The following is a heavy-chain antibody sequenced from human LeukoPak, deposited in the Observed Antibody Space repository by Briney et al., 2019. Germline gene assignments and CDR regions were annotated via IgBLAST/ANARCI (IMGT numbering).Heavy chain of an antibody. Sequence: SETLPLTCTVSGGSISSYYWSWIRQPPGKGLEWIGYIYYSGSTNYNPSLKSRVTISVDTSKNQFSLKVNSVTAADTAVYYCARHEYSNSFLDYWGQGTLVTVSS. J-gene: IGHJ4*02. CDR2: IYYSGST. CDR1: GGSISSYY. V-gene: IGHV4-59*08. D-gene: IGHD6-6*01. CDR3: ARHEYSNSFLDY.